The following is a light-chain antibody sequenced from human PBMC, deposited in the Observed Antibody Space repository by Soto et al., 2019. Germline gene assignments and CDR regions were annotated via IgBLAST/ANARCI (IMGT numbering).Light chain of an antibody. V-gene: IGKV1-33*01. Sequence: DIHMTQSPSSLSASVGDRVTITCQTSQNISKYLIWYQQSPGKAPSLLISDASNLQAGVPSRFSGHGSGTHFTLTISSLKPEDIGRYYCHQYDDLPYTFGQGTSLQIK. CDR3: HQYDDLPYT. CDR2: DAS. CDR1: QNISKY. J-gene: IGKJ2*01.